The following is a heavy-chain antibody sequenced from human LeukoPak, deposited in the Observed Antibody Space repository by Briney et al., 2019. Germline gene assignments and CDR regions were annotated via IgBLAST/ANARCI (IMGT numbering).Heavy chain of an antibody. J-gene: IGHJ6*03. CDR2: MNPNSGNT. V-gene: IGHV1-8*01. Sequence: ASVKVSCKASGYTFTSYDINWVRQATGQGLEWMGWMNPNSGNTGYAQKFQGRVTMTRNTSISTAYMELSSLRSEDTAVYYCARIGPSSWCGYYYYMDVWGKGTTVTVSS. CDR3: ARIGPSSWCGYYYYMDV. CDR1: GYTFTSYD. D-gene: IGHD6-13*01.